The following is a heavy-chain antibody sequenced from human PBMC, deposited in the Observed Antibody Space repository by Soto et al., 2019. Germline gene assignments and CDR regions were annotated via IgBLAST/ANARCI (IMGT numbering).Heavy chain of an antibody. J-gene: IGHJ4*02. CDR3: ARHGGSHYLGSGYHYALDY. CDR2: VDLTDSYT. CDR1: GYIFRNNW. Sequence: PGESMKISCKGSGYIFRNNWITWVRQMPGKGLEWVGRVDLTDSYTSSSPSYQGHASFSADKAINTTYPHFSSLRASDTAVYYCARHGGSHYLGSGYHYALDYWGQGTPVTVSS. V-gene: IGHV5-10-1*01. D-gene: IGHD3-22*01.